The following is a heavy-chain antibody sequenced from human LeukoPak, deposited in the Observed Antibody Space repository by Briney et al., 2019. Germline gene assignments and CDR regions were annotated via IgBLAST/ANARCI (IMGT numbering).Heavy chain of an antibody. CDR1: GFTFSRYW. V-gene: IGHV3-7*01. CDR2: IKEDGSEN. D-gene: IGHD1-1*01. Sequence: GGSLRLSCAASGFTFSRYWMTWVRQAPGKGLEWVANIKEDGSENSYVESVKGQFTISRDNAKNSLYLQLNSLRAEDTAVYFCARQRYSDYWGQGTLVTVSS. CDR3: ARQRYSDY. J-gene: IGHJ4*02.